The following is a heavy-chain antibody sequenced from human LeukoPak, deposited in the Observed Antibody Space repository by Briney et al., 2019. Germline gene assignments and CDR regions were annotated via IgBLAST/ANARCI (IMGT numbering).Heavy chain of an antibody. Sequence: GGSLRLSCAASGFPFSSYAMSWLRQAPGKGLEWVSAISGSGGSTYYADSVKGRFTISRDNSKNTLYLQMNSLRAEDTALYYCAKDQKGLLWFGELSASDYWGQGTLVTVSS. CDR2: ISGSGGST. J-gene: IGHJ4*02. CDR1: GFPFSSYA. D-gene: IGHD3-10*01. V-gene: IGHV3-23*01. CDR3: AKDQKGLLWFGELSASDY.